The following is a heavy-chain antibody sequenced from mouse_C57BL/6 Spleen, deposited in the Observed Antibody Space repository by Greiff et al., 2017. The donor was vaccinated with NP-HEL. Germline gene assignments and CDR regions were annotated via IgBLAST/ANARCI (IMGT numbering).Heavy chain of an antibody. D-gene: IGHD1-1*01. V-gene: IGHV14-2*01. Sequence: EVQRVESGAELVKPGASVKLSCTASGFNIKDYYMHWVKQRTEQGLERIGRIDPEDGDTKYAPKFQGKATITADTSSNPAYLQLSSLTSEDTAVYYCARVEDDGRSYYSDYWGQGTTLTVSS. CDR2: IDPEDGDT. CDR1: GFNIKDYY. J-gene: IGHJ2*01. CDR3: ARVEDDGRSYYSDY.